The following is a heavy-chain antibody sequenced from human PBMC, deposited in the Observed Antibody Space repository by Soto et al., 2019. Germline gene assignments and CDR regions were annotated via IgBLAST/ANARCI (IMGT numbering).Heavy chain of an antibody. D-gene: IGHD2-2*01. V-gene: IGHV1-69*12. CDR2: IIPIFGTA. Sequence: QVQLVQSGAEVKKPGSSVKVSCKASGGTFSSYAISWVRQAPGQGLEWMGGIIPIFGTANYAQKFQGRVTITADESTSTAYMERSSLRSEDTAVYYCARRGVLVPAAIRYYYYGMDVWGQGTTVTVSS. CDR3: ARRGVLVPAAIRYYYYGMDV. J-gene: IGHJ6*02. CDR1: GGTFSSYA.